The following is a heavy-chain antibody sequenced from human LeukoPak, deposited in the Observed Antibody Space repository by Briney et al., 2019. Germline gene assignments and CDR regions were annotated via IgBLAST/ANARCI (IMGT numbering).Heavy chain of an antibody. CDR1: GFTFSSYS. Sequence: GGSLRLSCAASGFTFSSYSMNWVRQAPGKGLEWVSSIGSSSSYIFYADSMKGRFTISRDNAKNSLYLQMNSLRAEDTAVYYCARDVDQQLARDYYYYYMDVWGKGTTVTVSS. D-gene: IGHD6-13*01. V-gene: IGHV3-21*01. CDR2: IGSSSSYI. J-gene: IGHJ6*03. CDR3: ARDVDQQLARDYYYYYMDV.